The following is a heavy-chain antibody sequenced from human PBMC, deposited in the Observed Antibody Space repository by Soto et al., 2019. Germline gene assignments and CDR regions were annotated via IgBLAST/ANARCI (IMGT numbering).Heavy chain of an antibody. Sequence: SETLSITCTVSGGSISSGGYYWSWIRQHPGKGLEWIGYIYYSGSTYYNPSLKSRVTISVDTSKNQFSLKLSSVTAADTAVYYCARDSSGGGVIWGQGTMVTVSS. CDR3: ARDSSGGGVI. J-gene: IGHJ3*02. V-gene: IGHV4-31*03. CDR1: GGSISSGGYY. CDR2: IYYSGST. D-gene: IGHD3-22*01.